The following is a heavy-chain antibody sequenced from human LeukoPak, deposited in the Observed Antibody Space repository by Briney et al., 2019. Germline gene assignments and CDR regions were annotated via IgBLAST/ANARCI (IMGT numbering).Heavy chain of an antibody. J-gene: IGHJ6*02. CDR1: GFTFSSYS. V-gene: IGHV3-21*01. D-gene: IGHD1-1*01. CDR3: ARDLQLERLSYYYGMDV. CDR2: ISSSSYI. Sequence: GGSLRLSCAASGFTFSSYSMNWVRQAPGKGLEWVSSISSSSYIYYADSVKSRFTISRDNAKNSLYLQMNSLRAEDTAVYYCARDLQLERLSYYYGMDVWGQGTTVTVSS.